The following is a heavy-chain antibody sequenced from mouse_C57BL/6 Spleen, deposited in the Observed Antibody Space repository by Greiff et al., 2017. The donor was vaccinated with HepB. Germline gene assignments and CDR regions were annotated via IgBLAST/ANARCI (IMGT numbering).Heavy chain of an antibody. CDR3: ARHEDGITTGDYAMDY. V-gene: IGHV1-62-2*01. Sequence: VKLMESGAELVKPGASVKLSCKASGYTFTEYTIHWVKQRSGQGLEWIGWFYPGSGSIKYNEKFKDKATLTADKSSSTVYMELSRLTSEDSAVYFCARHEDGITTGDYAMDYWGQGTSVTVSS. CDR2: FYPGSGSI. CDR1: GYTFTEYT. J-gene: IGHJ4*01. D-gene: IGHD1-1*01.